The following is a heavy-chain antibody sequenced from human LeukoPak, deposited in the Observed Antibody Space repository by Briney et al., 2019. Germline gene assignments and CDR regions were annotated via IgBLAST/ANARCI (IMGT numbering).Heavy chain of an antibody. D-gene: IGHD3-10*01. J-gene: IGHJ4*02. CDR2: TRNKANSYTT. V-gene: IGHV3-72*01. CDR3: ARRGSGSQNDDY. Sequence: GGSLRLSCAASGFTFSDHYMDWVRQAPGKGLEWVGRTRNKANSYTTEYAASVKGRFTISRDDSKNSLYLQMNSLKTEDTAVYYCARRGSGSQNDDYWGQGTLVTVSS. CDR1: GFTFSDHY.